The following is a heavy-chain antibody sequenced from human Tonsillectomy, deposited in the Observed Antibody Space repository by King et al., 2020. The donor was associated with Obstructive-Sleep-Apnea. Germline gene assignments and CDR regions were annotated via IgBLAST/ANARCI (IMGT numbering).Heavy chain of an antibody. Sequence: VQLVESGAEVKKPGSSVKVSCKASGGTFSSYAISWVRQAPGQGLEWMGGIIPIFGTANYAQKFQGRVTLTADESTSTAYMELSSLRSEDTAVYYCARLDSIVVVPAAMRYWGQGTLVTVSS. V-gene: IGHV1-69*01. D-gene: IGHD2-2*01. CDR2: IIPIFGTA. J-gene: IGHJ4*02. CDR3: ARLDSIVVVPAAMRY. CDR1: GGTFSSYA.